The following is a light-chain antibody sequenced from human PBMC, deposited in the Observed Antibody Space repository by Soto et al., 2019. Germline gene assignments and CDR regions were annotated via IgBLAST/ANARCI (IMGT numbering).Light chain of an antibody. CDR3: CSYAGCSNVV. CDR1: SSDVGSYNL. CDR2: EGS. Sequence: QSVLTQPASVSGSPGQSITISCTGTSSDVGSYNLVSWYQQHPGKAPKLMIYEGSKRPSGVSNRFSGSKSGNTASLTISGLQAEDEADYYCCSYAGCSNVVFGGGTKLTVL. V-gene: IGLV2-23*01. J-gene: IGLJ2*01.